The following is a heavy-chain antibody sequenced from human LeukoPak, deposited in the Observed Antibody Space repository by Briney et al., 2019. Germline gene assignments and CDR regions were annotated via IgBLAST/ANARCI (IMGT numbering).Heavy chain of an antibody. J-gene: IGHJ5*02. Sequence: ASVKVSCKASGYTFTSYGTSWVRQAPGQGLEWMGWISAYNGNTNYAQKLQGRVTMTTDTSTSTAYMELRSLRSDDTAVYYCARDRVAYCGGDCYSEWFDPWGQGALVTVSS. CDR1: GYTFTSYG. CDR2: ISAYNGNT. V-gene: IGHV1-18*01. D-gene: IGHD2-21*02. CDR3: ARDRVAYCGGDCYSEWFDP.